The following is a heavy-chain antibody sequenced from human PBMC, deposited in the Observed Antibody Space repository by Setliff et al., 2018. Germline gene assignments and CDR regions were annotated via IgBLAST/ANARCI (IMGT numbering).Heavy chain of an antibody. CDR2: IHYNGNL. V-gene: IGHV4-39*01. Sequence: KPSETLSLTCAVSGGSISSSSYYWGWIRQSPGEGLEWIANIHYNGNLYYNPSLKNRATISMDTSKIQFSLKLIYVTAADTALYFCARRPTGPGAPFDIWGHGTMVTVSS. CDR3: ARRPTGPGAPFDI. CDR1: GGSISSSSYY. D-gene: IGHD3-10*01. J-gene: IGHJ3*02.